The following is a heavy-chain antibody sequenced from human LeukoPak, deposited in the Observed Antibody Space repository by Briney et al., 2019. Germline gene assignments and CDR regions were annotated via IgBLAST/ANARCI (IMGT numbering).Heavy chain of an antibody. CDR1: GGTFISYA. D-gene: IGHD2-2*01. Sequence: GASVKVSCKASGGTFISYAISWVRQAPGQGLEWMGGIIPIFGTANYAQKFQGRVTITADESTSTAYMELSSLRSEDTAVYYCARGYCSSTSCSWFDPWGQGTLVTVSS. V-gene: IGHV1-69*13. J-gene: IGHJ5*02. CDR2: IIPIFGTA. CDR3: ARGYCSSTSCSWFDP.